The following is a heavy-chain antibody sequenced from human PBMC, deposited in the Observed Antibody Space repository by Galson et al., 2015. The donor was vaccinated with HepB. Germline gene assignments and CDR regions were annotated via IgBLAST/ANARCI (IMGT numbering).Heavy chain of an antibody. CDR1: GFNFNTYA. V-gene: IGHV3-30*04. J-gene: IGHJ4*02. CDR2: ISYDGSNM. CDR3: ARRKGMVTFDY. D-gene: IGHD2-21*02. Sequence: SLRLSCAASGFNFNTYAMHWVRQAPGKGLEWVATISYDGSNMYYAASVKGRFTISRDNSKNTVFLQMNSLRTDDTAVYYCARRKGMVTFDYWGQGTLVTVSS.